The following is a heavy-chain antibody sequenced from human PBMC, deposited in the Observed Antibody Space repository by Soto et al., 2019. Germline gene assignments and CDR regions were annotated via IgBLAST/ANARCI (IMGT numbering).Heavy chain of an antibody. CDR1: GHSISSYY. Sequence: SATLSLTCTVSGHSISSYYWSWIRQPPGRGLEWIGYIYYSGSTNYNPSLKSRVTISVDTSKNQFSLKLSSVTAADTAVYYCARRLGGYYGMDVWGQGTTVTVS. CDR3: ARRLGGYYGMDV. CDR2: IYYSGST. V-gene: IGHV4-59*08. D-gene: IGHD3-10*01. J-gene: IGHJ6*02.